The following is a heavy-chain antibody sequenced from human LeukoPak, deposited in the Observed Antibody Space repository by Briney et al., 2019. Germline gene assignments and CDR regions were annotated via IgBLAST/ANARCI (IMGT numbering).Heavy chain of an antibody. Sequence: GGSLRLSCAASGFTFGDYAMSWVRQAPGKGLEWVGFIGSKAYGGTTEYAASVKGRFTISRDDSKSIAYLQMNSLKTEDTAVYYCTREEGGSSDYWGQGTLVTVSS. CDR1: GFTFGDYA. V-gene: IGHV3-49*04. D-gene: IGHD6-6*01. J-gene: IGHJ4*02. CDR2: IGSKAYGGTT. CDR3: TREEGGSSDY.